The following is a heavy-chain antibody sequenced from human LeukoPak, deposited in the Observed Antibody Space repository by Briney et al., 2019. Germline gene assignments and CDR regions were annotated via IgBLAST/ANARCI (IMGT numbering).Heavy chain of an antibody. Sequence: GGSLRLSCEASGLTFNKYWMTWVRQAPGKGLEWVANIKQDGSEKNYVDSVKGRFTISRDNAKNSLSLRMNSLSAEDTAVYYCAKDGGIKFDPWGQGTLVTVSS. J-gene: IGHJ5*02. CDR1: GLTFNKYW. CDR2: IKQDGSEK. CDR3: AKDGGIKFDP. D-gene: IGHD3-16*01. V-gene: IGHV3-7*01.